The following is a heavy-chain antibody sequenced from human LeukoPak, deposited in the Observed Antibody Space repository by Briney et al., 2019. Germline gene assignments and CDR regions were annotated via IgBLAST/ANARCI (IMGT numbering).Heavy chain of an antibody. D-gene: IGHD2-15*01. V-gene: IGHV4-59*01. CDR3: ARTLCSGGSCYCDY. Sequence: PSETLSLTCTVSGGSISSYYWSWIRQPPGKGLEWIGYIYYSGSTNYNPSLKSRVTISVDTSKNQFSLKLGSVTAADTAVYYCARTLCSGGSCYCDYWGQGTLDTVSS. CDR1: GGSISSYY. CDR2: IYYSGST. J-gene: IGHJ4*02.